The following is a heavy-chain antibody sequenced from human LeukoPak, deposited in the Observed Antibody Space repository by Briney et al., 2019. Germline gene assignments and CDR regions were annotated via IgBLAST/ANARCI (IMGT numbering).Heavy chain of an antibody. CDR1: GGTFSSYA. D-gene: IGHD3-16*02. J-gene: IGHJ4*02. CDR3: ASGYYDYVWGSYPLDY. CDR2: IIPIFGTA. V-gene: IGHV1-69*06. Sequence: ASVKVSCKASGGTFSSYAISWVRQAPGQGLEWKGGIIPIFGTANYAQKFQGRVTITADKSTSTAYMELSSLRSEDTAVYYCASGYYDYVWGSYPLDYWGQGTLVTVSS.